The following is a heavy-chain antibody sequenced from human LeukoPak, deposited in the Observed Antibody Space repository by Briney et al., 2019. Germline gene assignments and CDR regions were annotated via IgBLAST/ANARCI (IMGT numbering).Heavy chain of an antibody. CDR3: AKEVLRGLIMLDY. D-gene: IGHD3-10*01. CDR2: ISDSGGSP. J-gene: IGHJ4*02. Sequence: GGSLRLSCAASGFTFNNYAMTWVRQAPGKGLEWVSGISDSGGSPYHADSVKGRFTISRDNSKNTVYLQMNSLRAEDTAVYYCAKEVLRGLIMLDYWGQGTLVTVSS. CDR1: GFTFNNYA. V-gene: IGHV3-23*01.